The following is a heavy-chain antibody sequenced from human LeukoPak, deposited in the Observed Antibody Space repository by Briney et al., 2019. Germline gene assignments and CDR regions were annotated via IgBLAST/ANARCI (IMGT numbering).Heavy chain of an antibody. CDR3: ARTTEGGYTYNYFYYYYMDV. J-gene: IGHJ6*03. V-gene: IGHV4-59*01. D-gene: IGHD5-18*01. CDR1: SYSINSGYY. Sequence: SETLSLTCTVSSYSINSGYYWGWIRQPPGKGLEWIGYIYYSGSTNYNPSLKSRISISVDTSKNQFSLKLSSVTAADTAVYYCARTTEGGYTYNYFYYYYMDVWGKGTTVTVSS. CDR2: IYYSGST.